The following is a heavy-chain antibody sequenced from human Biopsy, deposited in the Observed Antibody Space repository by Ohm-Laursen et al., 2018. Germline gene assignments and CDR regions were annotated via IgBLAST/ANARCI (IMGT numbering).Heavy chain of an antibody. Sequence: SETLSLTCTVSGGSIGSFFWSWIRQPPGKGLEWIGYIYYSGSTNYNPSLRSRVTISVDRSKNQFSLELSSVTAADTAVYYCARVGGGAPSIDYFDYWGQGALVTVSS. CDR2: IYYSGST. CDR1: GGSIGSFF. V-gene: IGHV4-59*01. D-gene: IGHD1-26*01. J-gene: IGHJ4*02. CDR3: ARVGGGAPSIDYFDY.